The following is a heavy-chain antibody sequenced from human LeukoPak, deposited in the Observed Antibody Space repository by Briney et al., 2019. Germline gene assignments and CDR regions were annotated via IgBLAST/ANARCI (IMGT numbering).Heavy chain of an antibody. Sequence: GGSLRLSCAASGFTFSSYGMHWVRQAPGKGLGWMAVMWYDGSNKYYADSVKGRFTISRDNSKNTLYLQMNSLRAEDTAVYYCARDRGPEYSYGVLDYWGQGTLVTVSS. CDR3: ARDRGPEYSYGVLDY. V-gene: IGHV3-33*01. CDR1: GFTFSSYG. J-gene: IGHJ4*02. CDR2: MWYDGSNK. D-gene: IGHD5-18*01.